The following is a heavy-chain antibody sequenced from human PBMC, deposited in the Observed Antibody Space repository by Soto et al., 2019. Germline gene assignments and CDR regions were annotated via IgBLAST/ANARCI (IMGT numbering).Heavy chain of an antibody. CDR1: GFTFSSYA. J-gene: IGHJ4*02. V-gene: IGHV3-23*01. CDR3: AKDQQLEPDPYYFDY. CDR2: ISGSGGST. D-gene: IGHD1-1*01. Sequence: EVQLLESGGGLVQPGGSLRLSCAASGFTFSSYAMSWVRQAPGKGLEWVSAISGSGGSTYYADSVKGRFTISRDNSKNTLYLQMNSLRAEDTAVYYSAKDQQLEPDPYYFDYWGQGTLVTVSS.